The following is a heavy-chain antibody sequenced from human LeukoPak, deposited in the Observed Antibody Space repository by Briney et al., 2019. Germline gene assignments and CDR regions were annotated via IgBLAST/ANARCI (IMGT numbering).Heavy chain of an antibody. D-gene: IGHD5-24*01. CDR2: IFYSGST. J-gene: IGHJ5*02. CDR1: GGSISSSNYY. V-gene: IGHV4-39*01. CDR3: ARVAYGYNSGYWFDP. Sequence: SETLSLTCTVSGGSISSSNYYWGWIRQPPGKGLEWIGSIFYSGSTYYNPSLKSRVTISVDTPISVDTSKNQFSLKLSSVTAADTAVYYCARVAYGYNSGYWFDPWGQGTLVTVSS.